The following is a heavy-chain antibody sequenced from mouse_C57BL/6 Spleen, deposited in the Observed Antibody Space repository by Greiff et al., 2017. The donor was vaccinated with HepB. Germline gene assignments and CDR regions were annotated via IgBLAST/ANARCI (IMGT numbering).Heavy chain of an antibody. CDR2: IYPRDGST. CDR1: GYTFTSYD. Sequence: VQLQQSGPELVKPGASVKLSCKASGYTFTSYDINWVKQRPGPGLEWIGWIYPRDGSTKYNEKFKGKATLTVDTSSSTAYMELHSLASEDAAVYFCARAVYYDYGGFAYWGQGTLVTVSA. CDR3: ARAVYYDYGGFAY. D-gene: IGHD2-4*01. J-gene: IGHJ3*01. V-gene: IGHV1-85*01.